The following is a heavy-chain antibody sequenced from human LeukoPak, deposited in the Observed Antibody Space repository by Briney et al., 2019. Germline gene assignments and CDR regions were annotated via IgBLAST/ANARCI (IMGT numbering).Heavy chain of an antibody. CDR3: ARDPEQLERRGTPA. CDR2: ISSSSSYI. Sequence: PGGSLRLSCAASGFTFSSYSMNWVRQAPGKGLEWVSSISSSSSYIYYADSVKGRFTISRDNAKNSLYLQMNSLRAEDTAVYYCARDPEQLERRGTPAWGQGTLVTVSS. D-gene: IGHD1-1*01. J-gene: IGHJ4*02. V-gene: IGHV3-21*01. CDR1: GFTFSSYS.